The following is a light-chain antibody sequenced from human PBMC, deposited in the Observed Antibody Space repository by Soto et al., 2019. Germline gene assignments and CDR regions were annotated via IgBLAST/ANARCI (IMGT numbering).Light chain of an antibody. CDR3: QQFNSYPIT. V-gene: IGKV1-5*01. Sequence: DIQMTQSPATLSASVGDRVTITCRASQSIIRWLTWYQQKPGKAPQLLIYEASSLESGVPSRFSGSGSGTEFTLTIGGLQPDDFATYYCQQFNSYPITFGQGTRLEIK. CDR1: QSIIRW. J-gene: IGKJ5*01. CDR2: EAS.